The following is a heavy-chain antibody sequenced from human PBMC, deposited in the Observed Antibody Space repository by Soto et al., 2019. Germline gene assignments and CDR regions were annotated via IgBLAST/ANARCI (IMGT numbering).Heavy chain of an antibody. J-gene: IGHJ5*02. D-gene: IGHD3-16*01. V-gene: IGHV3-23*01. CDR3: GKLGGYAMSLFDA. CDR2: LSGDGSRA. CDR1: GFNFGGYA. Sequence: KLLESGGQLIQPGGSLRLSCAGTGFNFGGYAMSWVRQAPGKGLEWVSTLSGDGSRAYYADSVRGRFTVSRDNSKSTLYLQMISLKDDDSSIYYCGKLGGYAMSLFDAWGQGTLVTVSS.